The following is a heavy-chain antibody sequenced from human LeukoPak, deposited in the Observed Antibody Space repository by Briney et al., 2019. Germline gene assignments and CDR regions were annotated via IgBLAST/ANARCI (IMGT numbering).Heavy chain of an antibody. CDR1: GFSFRTYG. Sequence: GGSLRLSCAASGFSFRTYGMHWVRQAPGKGLEWVAVAYGDGSDKYYIDSVKGRFTISKDISKNTLYVQMNSLRAEDTAVYYCATGGNYYTHWGQGTLVTVSS. CDR3: ATGGNYYTH. V-gene: IGHV3-33*01. J-gene: IGHJ1*01. D-gene: IGHD3-22*01. CDR2: AYGDGSDK.